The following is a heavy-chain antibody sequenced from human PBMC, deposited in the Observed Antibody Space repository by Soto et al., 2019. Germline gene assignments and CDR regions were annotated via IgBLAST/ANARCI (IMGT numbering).Heavy chain of an antibody. Sequence: WGVLRLSCAASGFTISNYGMHWVRQAPGKGLEWVAVISYDGTITYYADSVKGRFTISRDNSKNTLYLQMNSLRTEDTAVYYCATTRVGPCSSSICFSGIFDGMDVWGQGTTVTVSS. V-gene: IGHV3-30-3*01. CDR1: GFTISNYG. J-gene: IGHJ6*02. CDR2: ISYDGTIT. CDR3: ATTRVGPCSSSICFSGIFDGMDV. D-gene: IGHD2-2*01.